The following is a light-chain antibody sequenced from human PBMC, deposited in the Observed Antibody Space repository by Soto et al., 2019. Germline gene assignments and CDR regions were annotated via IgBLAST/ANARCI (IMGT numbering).Light chain of an antibody. CDR2: AAS. CDR3: QQLNSYPRT. V-gene: IGKV1-9*01. J-gene: IGKJ1*01. CDR1: QGISSY. Sequence: IQLTQSPSSLSASVGDRVTITCRASQGISSYLAWYQQKPGKAPKLLIYAASTLQSEVPSRFSGSGSGTDFTLPISSLQPEDFATYYCQQLNSYPRTFGQGTKVEIK.